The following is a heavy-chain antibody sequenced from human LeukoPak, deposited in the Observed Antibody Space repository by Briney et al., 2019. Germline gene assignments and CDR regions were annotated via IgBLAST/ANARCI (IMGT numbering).Heavy chain of an antibody. Sequence: PGGSLRLSCAASGFTLSNSAMSWVRQAPGKGLEWVSTLSCSCITKYYADSVKGRFTISRDNVKNTLYLQMNSLRAEDTAVYYCAKGIYSSGWSYFDYWGHGTLVTVSS. CDR3: AKGIYSSGWSYFDY. V-gene: IGHV3-23*01. CDR1: GFTLSNSA. CDR2: LSCSCITK. J-gene: IGHJ4*01. D-gene: IGHD6-19*01.